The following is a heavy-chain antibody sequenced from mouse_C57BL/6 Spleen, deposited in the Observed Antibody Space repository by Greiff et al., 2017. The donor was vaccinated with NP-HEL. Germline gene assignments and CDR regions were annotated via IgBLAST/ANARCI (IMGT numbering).Heavy chain of an antibody. Sequence: QVQLKQSGAELVRPGTSVKMSCKASGYTFTNYWIGWAKQRPGHGLEWIGDIYPGGGYTNYNEKFKGKATLTADKSSSTAYMQFSSLTSEDSAIYYCARKDDGYSYFDYWGQGTTLTVSS. CDR2: IYPGGGYT. CDR3: ARKDDGYSYFDY. CDR1: GYTFTNYW. D-gene: IGHD2-3*01. V-gene: IGHV1-63*01. J-gene: IGHJ2*01.